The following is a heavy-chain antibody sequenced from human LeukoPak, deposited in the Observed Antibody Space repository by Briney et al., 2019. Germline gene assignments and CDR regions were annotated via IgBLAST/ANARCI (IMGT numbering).Heavy chain of an antibody. D-gene: IGHD3-10*01. CDR3: AGRGSGSYFDY. Sequence: GGSLRLSCAASGFTFNTYGMNWVRQAPGKGLEWVSAISGSGGSTYYADSVKGRLTISRDNSKNTLYLQMHSLRAEDTAVYYCAGRGSGSYFDYWGQGTLVTVSS. CDR1: GFTFNTYG. V-gene: IGHV3-23*01. CDR2: ISGSGGST. J-gene: IGHJ4*02.